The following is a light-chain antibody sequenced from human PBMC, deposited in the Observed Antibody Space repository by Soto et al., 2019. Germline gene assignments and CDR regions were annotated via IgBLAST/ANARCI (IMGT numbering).Light chain of an antibody. V-gene: IGKV3-15*01. Sequence: IVMTQSPATLSVSPLERATLSCMASQSVSSNLAWYQQKPGQAPRLLIYGASTRATGIPARFSGSGSGTEFTLTISSLQSEDFAVYYCQQYNNWPWTFGQGTKVDI. CDR1: QSVSSN. CDR3: QQYNNWPWT. CDR2: GAS. J-gene: IGKJ1*01.